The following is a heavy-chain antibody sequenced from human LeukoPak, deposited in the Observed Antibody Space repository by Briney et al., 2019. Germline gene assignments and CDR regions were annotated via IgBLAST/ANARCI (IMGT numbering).Heavy chain of an antibody. D-gene: IGHD6-6*01. CDR2: INTGSTTI. J-gene: IGHJ3*01. Sequence: GGSLRLSCAASGFTFSPYTMHWFRQPPGKGLLWVSYINTGSTTIYYADSVKGRFTISRDNAKNSLYLHMNSLRAEDTAVYYCARDSSVCEFDVWGQGTMVTVSS. CDR3: ARDSSVCEFDV. CDR1: GFTFSPYT. V-gene: IGHV3-48*01.